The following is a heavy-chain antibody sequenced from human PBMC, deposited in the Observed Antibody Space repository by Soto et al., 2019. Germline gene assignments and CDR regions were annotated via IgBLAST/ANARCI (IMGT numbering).Heavy chain of an antibody. CDR1: GYSFTSYW. D-gene: IGHD3-10*01. CDR3: ARTGRLTMVRGVISYYYGMDV. V-gene: IGHV5-10-1*04. J-gene: IGHJ6*02. Sequence: GESLKISCKGSGYSFTSYWISWVRQMPCKCLEWMWIIDPSDSYTNYSPSFQGQVTIPADKSISTAYLQWSSLKASDTAMYYCARTGRLTMVRGVISYYYGMDVWGQGTTVTVSS. CDR2: IDPSDSYT.